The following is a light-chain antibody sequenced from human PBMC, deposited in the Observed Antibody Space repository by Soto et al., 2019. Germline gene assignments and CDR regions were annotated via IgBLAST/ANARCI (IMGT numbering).Light chain of an antibody. J-gene: IGLJ2*01. CDR1: SSDVGGYNY. CDR2: EVN. CDR3: SSYAGSHNWF. Sequence: QSALTQPPSASGSPGQSVTISCTGTSSDVGGYNYVSWYQQHPGKAPKLMIYEVNKRPSGVPDRFSGSKSGNTASLTVSGLQAEDEADYYCSSYAGSHNWFFGGGTQLTVL. V-gene: IGLV2-8*01.